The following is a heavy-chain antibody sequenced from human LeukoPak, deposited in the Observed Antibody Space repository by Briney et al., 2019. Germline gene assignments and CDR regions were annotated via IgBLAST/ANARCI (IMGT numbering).Heavy chain of an antibody. J-gene: IGHJ6*02. CDR1: GFTFSSYA. V-gene: IGHV3-30-3*01. Sequence: GGSLRLSCAASGFTFSSYAMHWVRQAPGKGLEWVAVISYDGSNKYYADSVKGRFTISRDNSKNTLYLQMNSLRAEDTAVYYCAREPLYYYDSSGYYGMDVWGQGTTVTVSS. CDR2: ISYDGSNK. D-gene: IGHD3-22*01. CDR3: AREPLYYYDSSGYYGMDV.